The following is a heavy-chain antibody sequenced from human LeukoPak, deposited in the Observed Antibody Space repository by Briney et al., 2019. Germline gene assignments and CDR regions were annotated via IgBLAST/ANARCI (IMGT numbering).Heavy chain of an antibody. J-gene: IGHJ4*02. CDR3: AKRGVVIRVILVGFHKEAYYFDS. CDR1: GITLSNYG. D-gene: IGHD3-22*01. V-gene: IGHV3-23*01. CDR2: ISDSGGRT. Sequence: GGSLRLSCAVSGITLSNYGMSWVRQAPGKGLEWVAGISDSGGRTNYADSVKGRFTISRDNPKNTLYLQMNSLRAEDTAVYFCAKRGVVIRVILVGFHKEAYYFDSWSQGALVTVSS.